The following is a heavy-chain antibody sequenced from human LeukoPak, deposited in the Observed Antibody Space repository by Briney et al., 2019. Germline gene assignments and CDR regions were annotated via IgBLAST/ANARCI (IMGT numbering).Heavy chain of an antibody. CDR3: ARLGAYYYDSSGYYYNRYFDY. CDR1: GYSISSGYY. CDR2: VYHSGST. J-gene: IGHJ4*02. V-gene: IGHV4-38-2*02. D-gene: IGHD3-22*01. Sequence: PSETLSLTCTVSGYSISSGYYWGWIRQSPGKGLEWIGSVYHSGSTYYNPSLKSPVTISVDTSKNQFSLELSSVTAADTAVYYCARLGAYYYDSSGYYYNRYFDYWGQGILVTVSS.